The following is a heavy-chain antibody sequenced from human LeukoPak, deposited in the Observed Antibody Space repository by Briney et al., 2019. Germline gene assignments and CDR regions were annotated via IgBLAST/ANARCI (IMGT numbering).Heavy chain of an antibody. CDR1: GYSISSGYY. D-gene: IGHD3-10*01. J-gene: IGHJ6*04. CDR3: ARGLLWFGRDYYGMDV. Sequence: SETLSLTCAVSGYSISSGYYWGWIRPPPGKGLEWIGIIYHSGSTYYNPSLKSRVTISVDTSKNQFSLKLSSVTAADTAVYYCARGLLWFGRDYYGMDVWGKGTTVTVSS. CDR2: IYHSGST. V-gene: IGHV4-38-2*01.